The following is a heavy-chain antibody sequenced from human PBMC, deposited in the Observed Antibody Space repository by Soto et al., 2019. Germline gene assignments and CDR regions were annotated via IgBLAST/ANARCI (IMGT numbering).Heavy chain of an antibody. CDR1: GDNIDNSG. V-gene: IGHV1-69*06. Sequence: SVKVSCKASGDNIDNSGISWVRQAPGQRPEWIGGIISAFGTPKYAQKFQGRVTIFADKSTNTTYMEVRSLRSEDTGAYYCARGWEDDGASFYSMDVWGQGTTVTVSS. J-gene: IGHJ6*02. D-gene: IGHD3-10*01. CDR2: IISAFGTP. CDR3: ARGWEDDGASFYSMDV.